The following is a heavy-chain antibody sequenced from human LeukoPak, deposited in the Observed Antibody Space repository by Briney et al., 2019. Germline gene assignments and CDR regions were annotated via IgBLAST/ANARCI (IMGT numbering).Heavy chain of an antibody. Sequence: PGRSLRLSCAASGFTFSSYAMHWVRQAPGKGLEWVAVMSYDGSNKYYADSVKGRFTISRDNSKNTLYLQMNSLRAEDTAVYYCARLAAAGPIFDYWGQGTLVTVSS. J-gene: IGHJ4*02. CDR3: ARLAAAGPIFDY. CDR2: MSYDGSNK. V-gene: IGHV3-30*01. D-gene: IGHD6-13*01. CDR1: GFTFSSYA.